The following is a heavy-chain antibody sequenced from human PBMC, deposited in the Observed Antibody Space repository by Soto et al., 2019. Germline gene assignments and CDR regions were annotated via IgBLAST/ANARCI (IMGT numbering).Heavy chain of an antibody. CDR2: INAGNGDT. J-gene: IGHJ4*02. CDR1: GYTFTSYP. CDR3: AAVPVLRFLKWLPAYFDY. D-gene: IGHD3-3*01. Sequence: GASVKVSCKASGYTFTSYPMHWVRQAPGQGLEWMGWINAGNGDTKYSQKFQGRVTITRDTSAITAYMELSSLRSEDTAVYYCAAVPVLRFLKWLPAYFDYWGQGTLVTVSS. V-gene: IGHV1-3*01.